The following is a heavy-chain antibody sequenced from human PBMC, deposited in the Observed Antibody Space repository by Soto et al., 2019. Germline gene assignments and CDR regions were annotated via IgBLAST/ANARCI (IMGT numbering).Heavy chain of an antibody. V-gene: IGHV4-61*01. J-gene: IGHJ4*02. CDR3: AREGITMVRGVIRYFDY. CDR1: GGSVSSGSYY. CDR2: IYYSGST. Sequence: PSETLSLTCTVSGGSVSSGSYYWSWIRQPPGKGLEWIGYIYYSGSTNYNPSLKSRVTISVDTSKNQFSLKLSSVTAADTAVYYCAREGITMVRGVIRYFDYWGQGTLVTVSS. D-gene: IGHD3-10*01.